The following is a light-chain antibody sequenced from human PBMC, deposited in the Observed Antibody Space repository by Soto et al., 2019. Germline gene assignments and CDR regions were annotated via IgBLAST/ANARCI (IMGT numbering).Light chain of an antibody. CDR2: DTN. CDR3: LLFNSGPRV. J-gene: IGLJ3*02. V-gene: IGLV7-46*01. Sequence: QAVVTQEPSLTVSPGGTVTLTCDSSTGAVTSGHYPYWFQQKPGQAPRTLIYDTNNKHSWTPARFSGSLLGGKAALTLSGGQPEDEAEYYCLLFNSGPRVFGGGTKLTVL. CDR1: TGAVTSGHY.